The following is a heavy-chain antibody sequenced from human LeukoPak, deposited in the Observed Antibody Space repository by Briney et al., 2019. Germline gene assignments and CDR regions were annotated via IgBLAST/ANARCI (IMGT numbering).Heavy chain of an antibody. CDR2: IRSKANSYAT. Sequence: GGSLRLSCAASGVTFSGSAMHWVRQASGKGLEWVGRIRSKANSYATAYAASVKGRFTISRDDSKNTAYLQMNSLKTEDTAVYYCTITGITSYYYYMDVWGKGTTVTVSS. CDR1: GVTFSGSA. CDR3: TITGITSYYYYMDV. J-gene: IGHJ6*03. V-gene: IGHV3-73*01. D-gene: IGHD1-14*01.